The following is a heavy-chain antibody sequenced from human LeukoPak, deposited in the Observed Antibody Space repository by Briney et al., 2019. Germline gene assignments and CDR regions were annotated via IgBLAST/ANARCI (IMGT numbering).Heavy chain of an antibody. Sequence: GGSLRLSCAASGFSISKYAMHWVRQAPGKGLEWVAIISYDGSNKYYADSVKGRFTISRDNSKNTLYLQMNSLRAEDTAVYYCAKDSRYDSSGYYYATTPYFDYWGQGTLVTVSS. J-gene: IGHJ4*02. D-gene: IGHD3-22*01. CDR3: AKDSRYDSSGYYYATTPYFDY. CDR1: GFSISKYA. V-gene: IGHV3-30*04. CDR2: ISYDGSNK.